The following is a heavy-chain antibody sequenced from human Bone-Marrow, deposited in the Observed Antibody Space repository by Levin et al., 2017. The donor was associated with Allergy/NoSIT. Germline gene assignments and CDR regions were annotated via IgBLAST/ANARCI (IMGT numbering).Heavy chain of an antibody. CDR3: AKDSSGYGYGMDV. J-gene: IGHJ6*02. D-gene: IGHD3-22*01. CDR1: GFTFSSYG. Sequence: GGSLRLSCAASGFTFSSYGMHWVRQAPGKGLEWVAVISYDGSNKYYADSVKGRFTISRDNSKNTLYLQMNSLRAEDTAVYYCAKDSSGYGYGMDVWGQGTTVTVSS. V-gene: IGHV3-30*18. CDR2: ISYDGSNK.